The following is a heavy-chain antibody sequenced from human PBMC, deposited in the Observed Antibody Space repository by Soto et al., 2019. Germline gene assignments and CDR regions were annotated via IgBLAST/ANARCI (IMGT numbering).Heavy chain of an antibody. D-gene: IGHD4-17*01. CDR1: GGSVSSGSYY. CDR3: ANYPTTVTSDY. J-gene: IGHJ4*02. CDR2: IYYSGST. V-gene: IGHV4-61*01. Sequence: QVQLQESGPGLVKPSETLSLTCTVSGGSVSSGSYYWSWIRQPPGKGLEWIGYIYYSGSTNYNPSLKSRATISVDTSKNQFSRKLSSVTAADTAVYYCANYPTTVTSDYWGQGTLVTVSS.